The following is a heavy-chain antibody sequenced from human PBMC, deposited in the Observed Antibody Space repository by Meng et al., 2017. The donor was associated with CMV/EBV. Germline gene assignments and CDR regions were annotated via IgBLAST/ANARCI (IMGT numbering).Heavy chain of an antibody. V-gene: IGHV3-23*01. CDR2: ISGSGGST. Sequence: GGSLRLSCAASGFTFSSYAMSWVRQAPGKGLEWVSAISGSGGSTYYADSVKGRFTISRDNSKNTLYLQMNSLRAEDTAVYYCAKARRGPQWELLRGGAFDIWGQGTMVTVSS. CDR1: GFTFSSYA. D-gene: IGHD1-26*01. CDR3: AKARRGPQWELLRGGAFDI. J-gene: IGHJ3*02.